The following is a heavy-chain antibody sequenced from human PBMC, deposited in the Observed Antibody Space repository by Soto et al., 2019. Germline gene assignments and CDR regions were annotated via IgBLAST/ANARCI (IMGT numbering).Heavy chain of an antibody. CDR1: GVSISTYD. Sequence: QVQLQESGPGLVKPSETLSLTCTVSGVSISTYDWSWIRQPAGKGLEWIGRFYSSEDTNYNPSLKCRVTMSIDTSKNQFSLRLTSVTAADTAVYYCARDTVDFLNDDDHLYGFDIWGQGTTVIVSS. CDR2: FYSSEDT. CDR3: ARDTVDFLNDDDHLYGFDI. D-gene: IGHD3-9*01. V-gene: IGHV4-4*07. J-gene: IGHJ3*02.